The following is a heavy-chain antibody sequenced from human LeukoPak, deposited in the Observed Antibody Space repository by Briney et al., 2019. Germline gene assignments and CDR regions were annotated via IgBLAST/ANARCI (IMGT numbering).Heavy chain of an antibody. CDR1: GGTFSSYA. Sequence: SVKVSCKASGGTFSSYAISWVRQAPGQGLEWMGRIIPIFGIANYAQKFQGRVTITADKSTSTAYMELSRLRSEDTAVYYCARARVVSESVFDYWGQGTLVTVSS. CDR2: IIPIFGIA. D-gene: IGHD2-2*01. J-gene: IGHJ4*02. V-gene: IGHV1-69*04. CDR3: ARARVVSESVFDY.